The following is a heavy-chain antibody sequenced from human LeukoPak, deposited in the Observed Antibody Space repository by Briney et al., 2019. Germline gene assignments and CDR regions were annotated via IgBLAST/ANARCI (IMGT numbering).Heavy chain of an antibody. V-gene: IGHV3-48*01. CDR1: GFTFSSYW. CDR2: ISSSSSTI. Sequence: PGGSLRLSCAASGFTFSSYWMNWVRQAPGKGLEWVSYISSSSSTIYYADSVKGRFTISRDNAKNSLYLQMNSLRAEDTAVYYCARDPSLYSSSSNWFDPWGQGTLVTVSS. J-gene: IGHJ5*02. D-gene: IGHD6-13*01. CDR3: ARDPSLYSSSSNWFDP.